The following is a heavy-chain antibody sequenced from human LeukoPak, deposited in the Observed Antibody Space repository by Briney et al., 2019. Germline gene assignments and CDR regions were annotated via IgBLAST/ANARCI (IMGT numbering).Heavy chain of an antibody. J-gene: IGHJ4*02. Sequence: GASVKVSXKASGGTFSSYAISWVRQAPGQGLEWMGRIIPIFGTANYAQKFQGRVTITTDESTSTAYMELSSLRSEDTAVYYCARGYYYDSSGTYYFDYWGQGTLVTVSS. CDR2: IIPIFGTA. D-gene: IGHD3-22*01. CDR1: GGTFSSYA. V-gene: IGHV1-69*05. CDR3: ARGYYYDSSGTYYFDY.